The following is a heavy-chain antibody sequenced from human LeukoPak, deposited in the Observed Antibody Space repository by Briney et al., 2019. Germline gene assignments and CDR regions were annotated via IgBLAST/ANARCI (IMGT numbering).Heavy chain of an antibody. D-gene: IGHD4/OR15-4a*01. Sequence: PSETLSLTCSVSGGSISSYYWSWIRQPPGKGLEWIGYISPTGGTNYNPSLTGRVTMSVDTSKNHFSLKLSSVTAADTAVYFCAREGRMSMGIEYWGQGTLVTVSS. V-gene: IGHV4-59*12. CDR3: AREGRMSMGIEY. J-gene: IGHJ4*02. CDR1: GGSISSYY. CDR2: ISPTGGT.